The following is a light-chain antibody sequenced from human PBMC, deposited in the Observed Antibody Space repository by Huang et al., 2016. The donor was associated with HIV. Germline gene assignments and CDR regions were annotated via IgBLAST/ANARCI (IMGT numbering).Light chain of an antibody. CDR1: QSVSRN. CDR3: QQYNNWPPMYT. V-gene: IGKV3-15*01. Sequence: EIVLTQSPATRSMSPGQRATLSCRASQSVSRNLAWFQQKPGQVPRLLIYGASTRATGIPARFSGSGSGTEFTLTISSLQSEDFAVYYCQQYNNWPPMYTCGQGTKLEV. CDR2: GAS. J-gene: IGKJ2*01.